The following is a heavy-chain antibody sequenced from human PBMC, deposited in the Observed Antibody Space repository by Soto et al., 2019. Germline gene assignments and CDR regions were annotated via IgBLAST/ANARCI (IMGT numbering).Heavy chain of an antibody. Sequence: QVQMQESGPGLVKPSRTLSLTCAVSGDSISSSVWWTWVRQPPGKGLEWIGEVFHTGDTYFNPSLRSRVAMSVDKSTNEFSLKVTSVTAADTAIYYCARKAWVRFDYWGQGALVTVSS. CDR2: VFHTGDT. V-gene: IGHV4-4*02. CDR1: GDSISSSVW. CDR3: ARKAWVRFDY. D-gene: IGHD7-27*01. J-gene: IGHJ4*02.